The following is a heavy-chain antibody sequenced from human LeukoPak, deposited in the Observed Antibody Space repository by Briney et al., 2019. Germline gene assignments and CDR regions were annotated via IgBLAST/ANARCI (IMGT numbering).Heavy chain of an antibody. V-gene: IGHV3-7*01. D-gene: IGHD3-22*01. Sequence: GGSLRLSCAASGFTFSSYWMSWVRQAPGKGLEWVANIKQDGSEKYYVDSVKGRFTISRDNAKNSLYLQMNSLRAEDTAVYYCARLREQITMINDYWGQGTLVTVSS. CDR3: ARLREQITMINDY. CDR2: IKQDGSEK. J-gene: IGHJ4*02. CDR1: GFTFSSYW.